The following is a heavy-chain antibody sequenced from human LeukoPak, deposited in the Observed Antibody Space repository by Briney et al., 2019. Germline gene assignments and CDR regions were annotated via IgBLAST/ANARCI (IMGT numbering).Heavy chain of an antibody. V-gene: IGHV1-58*01. J-gene: IGHJ3*01. CDR1: GFTFSTSA. Sequence: ASVKVSCKTSGFTFSTSAVQWVRQARGQRLEWIGWIIVGSGATNYAQSLQGRFTITRDMSTNAAYMELSSLGSEDSAVYYCAAELYGVYTDCCTFHLWGQGTLVTVSS. CDR3: AAELYGVYTDCCTFHL. D-gene: IGHD4-17*01. CDR2: IIVGSGAT.